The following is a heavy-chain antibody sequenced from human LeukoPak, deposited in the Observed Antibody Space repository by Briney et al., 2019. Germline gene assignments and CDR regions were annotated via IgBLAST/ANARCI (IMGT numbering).Heavy chain of an antibody. CDR2: IYHSGST. V-gene: IGHV4-30-2*01. J-gene: IGHJ3*02. CDR1: GGSISSGGYS. Sequence: PSQTLSLTCAVSGGSISSGGYSWSWIRQPPGKGLEWIGYIYHSGSTYYNPSLKSRVTISVDRSKNQFSLKLSSVTAADTAVYHCARAEKIYCSSTSCYVGRAFDIWGQGTMVTVSS. D-gene: IGHD2-2*01. CDR3: ARAEKIYCSSTSCYVGRAFDI.